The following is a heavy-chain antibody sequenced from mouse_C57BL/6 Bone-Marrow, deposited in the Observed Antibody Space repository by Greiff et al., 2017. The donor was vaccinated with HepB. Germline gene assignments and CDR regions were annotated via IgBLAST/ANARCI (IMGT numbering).Heavy chain of an antibody. CDR1: GYTFTSYW. V-gene: IGHV1-69*01. CDR2: IDPSDSYT. CDR3: ARGYGSSFPFAY. D-gene: IGHD1-1*01. J-gene: IGHJ3*01. Sequence: VQLQQPGAELVMPGASVKLSCKASGYTFTSYWMHWVKQRPGQGLEWIGEIDPSDSYTNYNQKFKGKSTLTVDTSSSTAYMQLSSLTSEDSAVYYCARGYGSSFPFAYWGQGTLVTVSA.